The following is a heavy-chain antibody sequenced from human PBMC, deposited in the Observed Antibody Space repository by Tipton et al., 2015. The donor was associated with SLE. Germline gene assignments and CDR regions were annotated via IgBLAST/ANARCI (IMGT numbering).Heavy chain of an antibody. J-gene: IGHJ3*02. D-gene: IGHD3-10*01. CDR1: GGSFSGYY. Sequence: LRLSCAVYGGSFSGYYWSWIRQPPGKGLEWIGEINHSGSTNYNPSLKSRVTISVDTSKNQFSLKLSSVTAADTAVYCCATPGPQRAFDIWGQGTMVTVSS. CDR2: INHSGST. V-gene: IGHV4-34*01. CDR3: ATPGPQRAFDI.